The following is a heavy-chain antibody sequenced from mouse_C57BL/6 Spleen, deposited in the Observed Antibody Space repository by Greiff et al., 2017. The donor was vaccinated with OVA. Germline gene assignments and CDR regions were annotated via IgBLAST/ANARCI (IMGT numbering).Heavy chain of an antibody. CDR1: GFTFSDYS. D-gene: IGHD2-3*01. CDR3: ARDQDGSYAMDY. Sequence: EVQVVESEGGLVQPGSSMKLSCTASGFTFSDYSMAWVRQVPEKGLEWVANINYDGSSTYYLDSLKSRFILSRDNAKNILYLQMSSLKSEDTATYYCARDQDGSYAMDYWGQGTSVTVSS. J-gene: IGHJ4*01. V-gene: IGHV5-16*01. CDR2: INYDGSST.